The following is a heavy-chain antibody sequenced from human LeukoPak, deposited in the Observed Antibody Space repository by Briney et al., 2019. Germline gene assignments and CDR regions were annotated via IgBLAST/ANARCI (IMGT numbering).Heavy chain of an antibody. V-gene: IGHV3-53*04. CDR3: LRQGVGSPPR. CDR2: IYAGGSASA. Sequence: PGGSLRLSCAASGFTVSSNDMSWVRQAPGKGLEWVSLIYAGGSASAYYADSVKGRFTGSRHDSKNTLDLQMNSLKSDDTAVYYCLRQGVGSPPRWGQGTLVTVSS. CDR1: GFTVSSND. J-gene: IGHJ4*02. D-gene: IGHD1-26*01.